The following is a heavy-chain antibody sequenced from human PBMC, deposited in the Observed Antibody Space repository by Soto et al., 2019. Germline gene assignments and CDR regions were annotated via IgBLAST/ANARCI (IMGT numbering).Heavy chain of an antibody. D-gene: IGHD3-10*01. J-gene: IGHJ4*02. Sequence: SGPTLVNPTQTLTLPCTLSGFSLSTSGVGVGWIRQLPGKALEWLALIYWDDDKRYSPSLKSRHTITKDTSKNQVVLTMTNMDPVDTATYYCAHQAEYGSAFDYWGQGPLVTVSS. CDR3: AHQAEYGSAFDY. V-gene: IGHV2-5*02. CDR1: GFSLSTSGVG. CDR2: IYWDDDK.